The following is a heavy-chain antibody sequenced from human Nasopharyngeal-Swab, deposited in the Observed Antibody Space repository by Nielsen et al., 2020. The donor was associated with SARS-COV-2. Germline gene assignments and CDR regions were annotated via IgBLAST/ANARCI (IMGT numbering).Heavy chain of an antibody. D-gene: IGHD3-16*01. CDR2: IKQDGSEK. J-gene: IGHJ5*02. CDR3: ARTGITGRWFDP. Sequence: VRQAPGKGLEWVANIKQDGSEKYYMDSVKGRFTISRDNAKNSLYLQMNSLRAEDTAVYYCARTGITGRWFDPWGQGTLVTVSS. V-gene: IGHV3-7*03.